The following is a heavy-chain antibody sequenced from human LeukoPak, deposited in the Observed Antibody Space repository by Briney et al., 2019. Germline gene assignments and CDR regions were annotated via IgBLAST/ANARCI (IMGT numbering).Heavy chain of an antibody. V-gene: IGHV6-1*01. Sequence: SQTLSLTCAISGDSVSSNSAAWNWIRQSPSRGLEWLGRTYYRSKWSDDYALSVRSRITINPDTSKNQFSLKLSSVTAADTAVYYCARHGYSYGLAGGNWFDPWGQGTLVTVSS. D-gene: IGHD5-18*01. CDR2: TYYRSKWSD. CDR1: GDSVSSNSAA. J-gene: IGHJ5*02. CDR3: ARHGYSYGLAGGNWFDP.